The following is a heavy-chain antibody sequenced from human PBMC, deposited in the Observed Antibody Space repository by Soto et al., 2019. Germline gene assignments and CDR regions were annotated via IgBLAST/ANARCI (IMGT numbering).Heavy chain of an antibody. CDR1: GGSFRRHG. CDR2: TIPVFDTA. D-gene: IGHD4-17*01. Sequence: SVKVSCKASGGSFRRHGISWVRQAPGQGLEWMGGTIPVFDTANYAQKFQGRLTVSADESTNTAYMDLGSLTSEDTAVYYCARDPAPTVTTLGHGLDVWGQGTTVTVSS. V-gene: IGHV1-69*13. CDR3: ARDPAPTVTTLGHGLDV. J-gene: IGHJ6*02.